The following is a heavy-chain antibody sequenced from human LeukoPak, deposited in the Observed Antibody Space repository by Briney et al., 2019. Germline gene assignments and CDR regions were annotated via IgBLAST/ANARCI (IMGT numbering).Heavy chain of an antibody. D-gene: IGHD5-12*01. V-gene: IGHV4-31*03. Sequence: SETLPLTCTVSGGSISSGGYYWSWIRQHPGKGLEWIGYIYYSGSTYYNPSLKSRVTISVDTSKNQFSLKLSSVTAADTAVYYCARTSGYDYVIDYWGQGTLVTVSS. CDR1: GGSISSGGYY. CDR3: ARTSGYDYVIDY. CDR2: IYYSGST. J-gene: IGHJ4*02.